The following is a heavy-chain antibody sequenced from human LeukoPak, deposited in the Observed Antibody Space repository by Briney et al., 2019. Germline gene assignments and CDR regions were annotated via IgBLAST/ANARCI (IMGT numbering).Heavy chain of an antibody. Sequence: GGSLRLSCAASGFTFSNAWMSWVRQAPGKGLEWVGRIKSKTDGGTTDYAAPVKGRFTISRDDSKNTLYLQMNSLKTEDTAVYYCTTGHTYYYYMDVWGKGTTVTVSS. CDR3: TTGHTYYYYMDV. CDR2: IKSKTDGGTT. V-gene: IGHV3-15*01. CDR1: GFTFSNAW. J-gene: IGHJ6*03.